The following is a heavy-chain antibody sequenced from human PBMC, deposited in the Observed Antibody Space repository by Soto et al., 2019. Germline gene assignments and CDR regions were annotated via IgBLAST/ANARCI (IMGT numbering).Heavy chain of an antibody. J-gene: IGHJ5*02. CDR1: GYTFTSYD. CDR2: MNPNSGNT. Sequence: QVQLVQSGAEVKKPGASVKVSCKASGYTFTSYDINWVRQATEQGLEYLGWMNPNSGNTAYVQKFQGRVTMTWDTSITXXXXXXXXXXXXXXXXXXXXXXXXXXXXSXWFAPWGQGTLVTVSS. CDR3: XXXXXXXXXSXWFAP. V-gene: IGHV1-8*01.